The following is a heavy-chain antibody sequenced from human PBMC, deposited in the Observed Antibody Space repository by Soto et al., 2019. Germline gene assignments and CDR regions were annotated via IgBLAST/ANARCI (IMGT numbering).Heavy chain of an antibody. CDR3: ARGNVVPLDY. V-gene: IGHV4-30-2*01. Sequence: SETLSLTCAVSGGSISRGGYSWSWIRQPPGKGLEWIGYIYHSGSTYYNPSLKSRVTISVDRSKNQFSLKLSSVTAADMAVYYCARGNVVPLDYWGQGTLVTVSS. CDR1: GGSISRGGYS. CDR2: IYHSGST. D-gene: IGHD2-21*01. J-gene: IGHJ4*02.